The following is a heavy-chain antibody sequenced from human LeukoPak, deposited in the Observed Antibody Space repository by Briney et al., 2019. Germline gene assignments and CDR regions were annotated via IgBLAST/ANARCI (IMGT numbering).Heavy chain of an antibody. CDR1: GYSISSGYS. D-gene: IGHD6-19*01. CDR3: ASDFGKYSRGWSVDY. V-gene: IGHV4-38-2*01. Sequence: PSETLSLTCAVSGYSISSGYSWGWIRQPPGKGLEWIGSIYPSGRTYSNPSLNSRVTTSIDTSNNHFSLMLSSVTAAATAEYYCASDFGKYSRGWSVDYWGQGILVTVSS. CDR2: IYPSGRT. J-gene: IGHJ4*02.